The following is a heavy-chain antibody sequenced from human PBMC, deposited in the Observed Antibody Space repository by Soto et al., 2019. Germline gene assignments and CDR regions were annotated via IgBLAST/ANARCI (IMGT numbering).Heavy chain of an antibody. CDR1: GYTFTSYG. CDR3: ARQSTGVTPGGMDV. Sequence: VSVKVSCKASGYTFTSYGSSWVRQAPGQGLEWMGWISAYNGNTNYAQKLQGRVTMTTDTSTSTAYMELRSLRSDDTALYYCARQSTGVTPGGMDVWGQGTTVTVSS. V-gene: IGHV1-18*01. CDR2: ISAYNGNT. D-gene: IGHD4-4*01. J-gene: IGHJ6*02.